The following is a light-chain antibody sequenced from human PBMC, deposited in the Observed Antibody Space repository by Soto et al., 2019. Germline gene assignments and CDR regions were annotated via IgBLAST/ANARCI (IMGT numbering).Light chain of an antibody. J-gene: IGLJ1*01. CDR2: EVT. CDR1: SSDVGKYDR. V-gene: IGLV2-18*02. Sequence: SLLTQPASVSRSPGQSVPITKNRTSSDVGKYDRVSWYQQSPGTAPKLIIYEVTTRPSGVPARFSGSKSGNTASLTISGLQAEDEADYYCSSYVSTSRYVFGAGTKVTVL. CDR3: SSYVSTSRYV.